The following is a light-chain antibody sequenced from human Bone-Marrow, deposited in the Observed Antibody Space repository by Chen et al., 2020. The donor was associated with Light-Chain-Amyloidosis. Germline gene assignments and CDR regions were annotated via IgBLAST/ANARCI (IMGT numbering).Light chain of an antibody. CDR2: ANN. CDR3: QSYDSSLNGHVI. J-gene: IGLJ2*01. V-gene: IGLV1-40*01. Sequence: QSVLTQPPSVSGAPGQRVTIFCTGGSSNIGAGYDVHWYQHLPGTAPKLLIYANNDRPSGVPDRFSGSTSGTSASLVITGLQAEDEADYHCQSYDSSLNGHVIFGGGTKLTVL. CDR1: SSNIGAGYD.